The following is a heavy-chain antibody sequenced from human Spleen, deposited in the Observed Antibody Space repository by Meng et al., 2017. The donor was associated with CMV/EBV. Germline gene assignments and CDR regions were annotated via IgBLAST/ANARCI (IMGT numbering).Heavy chain of an antibody. CDR3: ARTKNWNSDY. Sequence: KVYCKASGYRVRNYYRHWVRQAPGQGLEWMGWINPNSGGTNYAQKFQGRVTMTRDSSISTAYMELSRLRSDDTAVYYCARTKNWNSDYWGQGTLVTVSS. J-gene: IGHJ4*02. V-gene: IGHV1-2*02. D-gene: IGHD1-7*01. CDR2: INPNSGGT. CDR1: GYRVRNYY.